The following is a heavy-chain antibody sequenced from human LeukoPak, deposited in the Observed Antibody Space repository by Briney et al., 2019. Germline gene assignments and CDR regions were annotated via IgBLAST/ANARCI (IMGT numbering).Heavy chain of an antibody. J-gene: IGHJ5*02. V-gene: IGHV4-39*07. D-gene: IGHD3-3*01. CDR2: IYYSGGT. CDR1: GGSISSSSYY. Sequence: SETLSLTCTVSGGSISSSSYYWGWIRQPPGKGLEWIGSIYYSGGTYYNPSLKSRVTISVDTSKNQFSLTLSSVTAADTAVYYCARGRGVVIHFDPWGQGTLVTVSS. CDR3: ARGRGVVIHFDP.